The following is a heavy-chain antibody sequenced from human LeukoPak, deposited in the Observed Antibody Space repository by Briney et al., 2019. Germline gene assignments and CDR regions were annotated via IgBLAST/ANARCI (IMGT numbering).Heavy chain of an antibody. CDR2: IYYSGST. J-gene: IGHJ5*02. D-gene: IGHD6-13*01. CDR3: ARLVAAAGKNWFDP. Sequence: SETLSLTCTVSGGSISSYYWRWIRQPPGKGLEWIGYIYYSGSTNYHPSLKSRVTISVDASKNQFSLKLSSVTAADTAVYYCARLVAAAGKNWFDPWGQGTLVTVSS. V-gene: IGHV4-59*01. CDR1: GGSISSYY.